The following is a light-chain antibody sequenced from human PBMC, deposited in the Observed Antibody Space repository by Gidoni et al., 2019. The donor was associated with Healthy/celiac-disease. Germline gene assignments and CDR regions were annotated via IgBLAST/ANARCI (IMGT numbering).Light chain of an antibody. CDR1: QGISSA. Sequence: AIQLTQSPSSLSASVGDRVTITCRASQGISSALAWYQQKPGKAPKLLIYDASSLESGVPSSFSVSGSGTDFTLTISSLQPEDFATYYCQQFNSYPRTVGQGTKVEIK. CDR3: QQFNSYPRT. J-gene: IGKJ1*01. CDR2: DAS. V-gene: IGKV1-13*02.